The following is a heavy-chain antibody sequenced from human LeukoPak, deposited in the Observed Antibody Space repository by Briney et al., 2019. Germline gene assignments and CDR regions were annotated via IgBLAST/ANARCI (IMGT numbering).Heavy chain of an antibody. CDR2: ISGYNGNT. J-gene: IGHJ4*02. CDR1: GYIFNSYG. CDR3: ARGGYSYQSWDYFDY. V-gene: IGHV1-18*01. D-gene: IGHD5-18*01. Sequence: ASVKVSCKASGYIFNSYGITWVRQAPGQGLEWMGWISGYNGNTNYAQKIQGRVTMTSDTTTSTASMELRSLRSDDTAVYYCARGGYSYQSWDYFDYWGQGTLVTVSS.